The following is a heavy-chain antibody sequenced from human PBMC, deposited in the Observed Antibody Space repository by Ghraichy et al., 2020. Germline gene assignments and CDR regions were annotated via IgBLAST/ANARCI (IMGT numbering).Heavy chain of an antibody. D-gene: IGHD3-3*01. V-gene: IGHV3-15*01. CDR2: IKNQIDGTTT. CDR3: SWILLIGGPSAFDI. J-gene: IGHJ3*02. Sequence: GGSLRLSCAASGFIFSNAWMSWVRQAPGKGLEWVCRIKNQIDGTTTDYAAPVIGRFTISRDDTKNKLYLQMNSLNTEDTAVYYCSWILLIGGPSAFDIWGQGTMVTVSS. CDR1: GFIFSNAW.